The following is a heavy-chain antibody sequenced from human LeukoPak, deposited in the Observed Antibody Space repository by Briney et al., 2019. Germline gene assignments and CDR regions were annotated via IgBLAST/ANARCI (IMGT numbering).Heavy chain of an antibody. CDR1: GFTFSSYA. J-gene: IGHJ5*02. CDR3: AKDLQPYYYDSSGFFDP. D-gene: IGHD3-22*01. V-gene: IGHV3-23*01. Sequence: GGSLRLSCAASGFTFSSYAMTWVRQAPGKGLEWVSGISDSGGSTFYADSVKGRFTISRDNSKNTLYLQMNSLRAEDTAVYYCAKDLQPYYYDSSGFFDPWGQGTLVTVSS. CDR2: ISDSGGST.